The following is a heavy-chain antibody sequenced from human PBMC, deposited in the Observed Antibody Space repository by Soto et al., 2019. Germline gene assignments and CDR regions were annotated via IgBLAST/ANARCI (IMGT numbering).Heavy chain of an antibody. Sequence: GASVKVSCKASGGTFSSYAISWVRQAPGQGLEWMGGIIPIFGTANYAQKFQGRVTITADESTRTAYMELSSLRSEDTAVYYCATGPRIAAAGIDCFYPWGQGTLVTVSS. D-gene: IGHD6-13*01. V-gene: IGHV1-69*13. CDR3: ATGPRIAAAGIDCFYP. CDR2: IIPIFGTA. CDR1: GGTFSSYA. J-gene: IGHJ5*02.